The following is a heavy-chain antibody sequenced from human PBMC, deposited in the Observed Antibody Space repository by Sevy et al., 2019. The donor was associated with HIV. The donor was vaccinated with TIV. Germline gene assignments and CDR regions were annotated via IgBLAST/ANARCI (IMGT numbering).Heavy chain of an antibody. CDR1: GGSISSSSYY. D-gene: IGHD3-10*01. CDR3: ARRLFLWFGAFDY. V-gene: IGHV4-39*01. Sequence: SETLSLTCTVSGGSISSSSYYWGWIRQPPGKGLEWIGSIYYSGSTYYNPSLKSRVTISVDTSKNQFSLKLGSVTAADTAVYYCARRLFLWFGAFDYWAREPWSPSPQ. CDR2: IYYSGST. J-gene: IGHJ4*02.